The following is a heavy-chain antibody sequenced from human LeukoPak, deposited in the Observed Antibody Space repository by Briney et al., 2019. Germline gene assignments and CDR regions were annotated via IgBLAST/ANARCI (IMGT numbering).Heavy chain of an antibody. V-gene: IGHV4-34*01. Sequence: SETLSLTCAVYGGSFSGYYWTWIRQPPGEGLEWIGEINHSGSTNYNPSLKSRVTISVDTSKNQCSLKLSSVTAADTAVYYCARAITMVRGVRRYYGMDVWGKGTTVTVSS. CDR1: GGSFSGYY. CDR2: INHSGST. D-gene: IGHD3-10*01. J-gene: IGHJ6*04. CDR3: ARAITMVRGVRRYYGMDV.